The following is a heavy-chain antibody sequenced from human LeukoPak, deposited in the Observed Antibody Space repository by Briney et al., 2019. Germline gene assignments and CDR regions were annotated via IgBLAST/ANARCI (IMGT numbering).Heavy chain of an antibody. Sequence: GGSLRLSCAPSGFDFSTFWMHWVRQAPGKGLVWVARINSDGNIISYADSVKGRFTISRDNAKNTLYLQMSSLRAEDTAVYYCATYLTLDSTWGQGTLVSVS. CDR3: ATYLTLDST. CDR2: INSDGNII. CDR1: GFDFSTFW. J-gene: IGHJ5*02. V-gene: IGHV3-74*01. D-gene: IGHD6-13*01.